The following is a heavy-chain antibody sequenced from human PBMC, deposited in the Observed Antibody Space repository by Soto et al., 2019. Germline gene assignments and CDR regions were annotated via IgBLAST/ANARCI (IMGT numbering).Heavy chain of an antibody. Sequence: SETLSLTCTVSGDSIRNYYWSWIRQPPGKGLEYIGYIFYSGSTNYNPSLKSRVAISVDTSRNQFALKLRSVTAADTATYYCARVKRGYSYGSIIDFWGRGTLGTVSS. CDR2: IFYSGST. D-gene: IGHD5-18*01. J-gene: IGHJ4*01. CDR1: GDSIRNYY. CDR3: ARVKRGYSYGSIIDF. V-gene: IGHV4-59*01.